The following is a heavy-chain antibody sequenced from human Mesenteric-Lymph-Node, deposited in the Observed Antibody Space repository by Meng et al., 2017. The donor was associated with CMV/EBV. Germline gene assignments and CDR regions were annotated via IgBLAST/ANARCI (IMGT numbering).Heavy chain of an antibody. D-gene: IGHD3-22*01. CDR3: ATGLSYDSSGYTEYFQH. CDR1: GYTLTELS. Sequence: ASVKVSCKVSGYTLTELSRHWVRQAPGKGLEWMGGFDPEDGETIYAQKFQGRVTMTEDTSTDTAYMELSSLSSEDTAVYYCATGLSYDSSGYTEYFQHWGQGTLVTVSS. CDR2: FDPEDGET. V-gene: IGHV1-24*01. J-gene: IGHJ1*01.